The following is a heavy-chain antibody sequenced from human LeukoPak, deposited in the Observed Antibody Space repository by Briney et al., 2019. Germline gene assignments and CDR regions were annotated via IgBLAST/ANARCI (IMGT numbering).Heavy chain of an antibody. V-gene: IGHV1-18*01. CDR3: ARYPLSYSNNWHYYFDY. CDR2: ISGSNGNT. CDR1: GYTFTSYG. D-gene: IGHD1-1*01. Sequence: ASVKVSCKASGYTFTSYGVSWVRQAPGHGLEWMGWISGSNGNTDYAQKLEGRVTMTTDTSTSTAYMELRSLRSDDTAVYYCARYPLSYSNNWHYYFDYWGQGTLLTVSS. J-gene: IGHJ4*02.